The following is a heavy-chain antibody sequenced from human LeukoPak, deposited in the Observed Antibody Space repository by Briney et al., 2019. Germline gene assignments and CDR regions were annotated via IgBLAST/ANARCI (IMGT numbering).Heavy chain of an antibody. Sequence: GASVKVSCKASGGTFSSYAISWVRQAPGQGLEWTGGIIPIFGTANYAQKFQGRVTITTDESTSTAYMELSSLRSEDTAVYYCASPDLGYCSSTSCYPGTYDYWGQGTLVTVSS. J-gene: IGHJ4*02. D-gene: IGHD2-2*01. CDR2: IIPIFGTA. V-gene: IGHV1-69*05. CDR3: ASPDLGYCSSTSCYPGTYDY. CDR1: GGTFSSYA.